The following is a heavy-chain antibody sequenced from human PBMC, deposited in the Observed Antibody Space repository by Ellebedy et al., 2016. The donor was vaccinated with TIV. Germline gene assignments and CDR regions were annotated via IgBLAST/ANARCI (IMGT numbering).Heavy chain of an antibody. V-gene: IGHV1-69*13. J-gene: IGHJ6*02. Sequence: SVKVSCXASGGTFSSYAISWVRQAPGQGLEWMGGIIPIFGTANYAQKFQGRVTITADESTSTAYMELSSLRSEDTAVYYCARFLKDYLDYYYGMDVWGQGTTVTVSS. CDR3: ARFLKDYLDYYYGMDV. D-gene: IGHD2/OR15-2a*01. CDR2: IIPIFGTA. CDR1: GGTFSSYA.